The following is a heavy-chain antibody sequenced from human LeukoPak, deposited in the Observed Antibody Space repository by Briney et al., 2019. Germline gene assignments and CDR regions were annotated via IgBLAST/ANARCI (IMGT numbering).Heavy chain of an antibody. J-gene: IGHJ5*02. CDR2: IRPNDGTT. CDR1: GFTFSNYD. CDR3: VRGQTSLDNWFDP. V-gene: IGHV3-48*03. Sequence: PGGSLRLSCEASGFTFSNYDMNWVRQAPGKGLEWVSYIRPNDGTTHYADSVKGRFTISRDNAKNSLSLQMTSLRADDTAVYYCVRGQTSLDNWFDPWGQGTLVIVSS.